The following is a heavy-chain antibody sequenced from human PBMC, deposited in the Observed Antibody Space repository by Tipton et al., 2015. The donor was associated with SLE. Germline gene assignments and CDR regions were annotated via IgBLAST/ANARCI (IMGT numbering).Heavy chain of an antibody. CDR1: GGSFSGYY. V-gene: IGHV4-34*01. CDR2: INHSGTT. CDR3: ARGYYDSSGLYYYYYGMDV. D-gene: IGHD3-22*01. Sequence: TLSLTCAVYGGSFSGYYWSWIRQPPGKGLEWIGEINHSGTTNYNPSLKSRATISVDTSKNQFSLKLSSVTAADTAVYYCARGYYDSSGLYYYYYGMDVWGQGTTVTVSS. J-gene: IGHJ6*02.